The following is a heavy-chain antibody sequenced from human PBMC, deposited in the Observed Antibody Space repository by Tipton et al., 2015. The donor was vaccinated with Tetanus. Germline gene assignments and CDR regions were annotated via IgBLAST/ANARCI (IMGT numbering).Heavy chain of an antibody. D-gene: IGHD3-16*01. CDR3: VKDVKMVTQYYFDW. CDR1: RFA. V-gene: IGHV3-23*01. Sequence: RFAMSWVRQSPTKGLEWVSSISGSGDTTHYADSVRGRFTISKDISKDTMWLQMNSVRAGDTAVYYCVKDVKMVTQYYFDWWGQGTQVIVSS. CDR2: ISGSGDTT. J-gene: IGHJ4*02.